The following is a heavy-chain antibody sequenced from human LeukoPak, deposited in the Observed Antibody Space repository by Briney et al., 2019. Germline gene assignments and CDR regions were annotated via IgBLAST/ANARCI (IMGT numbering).Heavy chain of an antibody. CDR1: GGSISSYY. J-gene: IGHJ5*02. Sequence: SETLSLTCTVSGGSISSYYWSWIRQPPGKGLEWIGYIYYSGSTNYNPSLKSRVTISVDTSKNQFSLKLSSVTAADTAVYYCARLTKWNWFDPWGQGTLVTVSS. CDR2: IYYSGST. CDR3: ARLTKWNWFDP. V-gene: IGHV4-59*08. D-gene: IGHD1/OR15-1a*01.